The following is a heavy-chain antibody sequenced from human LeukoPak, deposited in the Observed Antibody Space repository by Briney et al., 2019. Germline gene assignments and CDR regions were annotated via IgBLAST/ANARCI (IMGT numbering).Heavy chain of an antibody. V-gene: IGHV3-30*18. D-gene: IGHD4-23*01. CDR2: ISYAGSIK. Sequence: PGRSLRLSCAAPGFTLSSYGMHWVRQAPGKGLEWVAVISYAGSIKYYVDSVKGRFTISRDNSKNTLYLQMNSLRAEDTAVYYCAKDALRWSYFYYGMDVWGQGTTVTVSS. CDR3: AKDALRWSYFYYGMDV. CDR1: GFTLSSYG. J-gene: IGHJ6*02.